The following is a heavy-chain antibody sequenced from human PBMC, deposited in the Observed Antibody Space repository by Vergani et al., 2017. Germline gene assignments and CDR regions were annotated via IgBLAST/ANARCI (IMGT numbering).Heavy chain of an antibody. CDR3: ARSTKTTVIAPYYYYYMDV. D-gene: IGHD4-11*01. J-gene: IGHJ6*03. V-gene: IGHV1-69*18. Sequence: QVQLVQSGAEVKKPGSSVKVSCKASGGTFSSYAISWVRQAPGQGLEWMGRIIPIFGTANYAQKFQGRVTITADESTSTAYMELSSLRSEDTAVYYCARSTKTTVIAPYYYYYMDVWGKGTTVTVSS. CDR2: IIPIFGTA. CDR1: GGTFSSYA.